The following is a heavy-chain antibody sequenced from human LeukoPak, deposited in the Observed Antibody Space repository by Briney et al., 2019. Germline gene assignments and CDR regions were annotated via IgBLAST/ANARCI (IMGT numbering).Heavy chain of an antibody. Sequence: SETLSLTCTVSGGSISSYYWSWIRQPPRKGLEWVGYIYYSGSSKYNPSLKRRVTISVEKTKKQFSLKQSNVTAADKAVYYSGSTNYTPSLNSLVTISVHPSKNQFSLKLSSVTAADTAVYYCARGRGYSYGYRGYYFDYWGQGTLVTVSS. J-gene: IGHJ4*02. CDR3: GSTNYTPSLNSLVTISVHPSKNQFSLKLSSVTAADTAVYYCARGRGYSYGYRGYYFDY. V-gene: IGHV4-59*01. D-gene: IGHD3-10*01. CDR1: GGSISSYY. CDR2: IYYSGSS.